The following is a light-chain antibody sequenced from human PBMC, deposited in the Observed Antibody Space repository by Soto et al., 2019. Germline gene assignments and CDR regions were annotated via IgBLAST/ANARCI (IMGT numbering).Light chain of an antibody. CDR2: EVS. V-gene: IGLV2-8*01. CDR1: SSDVGGYNY. Sequence: QSALTQPPSASGSPGQSVTISCTGTSSDVGGYNYVSWYQQHPGKAPKLMIYEVSKRPSGVPDRFSGSKSGNTASLTVSGLQAEDEADYYCSSYAGSNAVVFGGRTKVTVL. CDR3: SSYAGSNAVV. J-gene: IGLJ2*01.